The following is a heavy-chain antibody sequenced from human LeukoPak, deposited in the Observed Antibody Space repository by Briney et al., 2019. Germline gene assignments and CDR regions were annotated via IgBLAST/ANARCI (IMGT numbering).Heavy chain of an antibody. V-gene: IGHV3-7*01. CDR2: IKQDGSEI. D-gene: IGHD1-26*01. CDR3: ARDKRVGATILDY. Sequence: GGSLRHSCAASGFTFDDYGMSWVRQAPGKGLEWVANIKQDGSEIYYVDSVKGRFTISRDNAKSSLSLQMNSLTAEDTAVYYCARDKRVGATILDYWGQGTLVTVSS. J-gene: IGHJ4*02. CDR1: GFTFDDYG.